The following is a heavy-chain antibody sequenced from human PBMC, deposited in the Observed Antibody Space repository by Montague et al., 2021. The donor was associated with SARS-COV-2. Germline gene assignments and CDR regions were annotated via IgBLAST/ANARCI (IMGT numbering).Heavy chain of an antibody. CDR2: FYVGGTT. CDR3: ACGPLLWFGESLLYDAFHL. Sequence: TLSLTCTVSGASISTSLYYWSWVRQPAGKGLEYIGRFYVGGTTNYNPSLQSRVSMSADTSKNQFSLELTSVTASDSAIYYCACGPLLWFGESLLYDAFHLWGQGTLVTVSS. CDR1: GASISTSLYY. V-gene: IGHV4-61*02. D-gene: IGHD3-10*01. J-gene: IGHJ5*02.